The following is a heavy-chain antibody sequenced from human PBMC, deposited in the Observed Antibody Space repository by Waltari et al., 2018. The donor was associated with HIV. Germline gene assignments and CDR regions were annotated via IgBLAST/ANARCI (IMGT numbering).Heavy chain of an antibody. CDR1: GFDVSSSY. V-gene: IGHV3-53*01. J-gene: IGHJ6*02. Sequence: EVQLVESAGDLTQPGGSLRLSCVISGFDVSSSYMSWVRQAPGKGLEWFSVIYSNRNTYYVDSGKGRFTIFRNNSKTAGYLQMNSLRAEDTAVYYCARMHRYYGSEQSRYFYSGFDVWGQGTTVTVS. CDR3: ARMHRYYGSEQSRYFYSGFDV. CDR2: IYSNRNT. D-gene: IGHD3-10*01.